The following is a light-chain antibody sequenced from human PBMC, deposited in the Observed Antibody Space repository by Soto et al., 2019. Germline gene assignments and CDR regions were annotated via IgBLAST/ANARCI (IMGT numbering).Light chain of an antibody. CDR1: SSDVGGYKY. J-gene: IGLJ3*02. Sequence: QSVLTQPASVSGSPGQSITISCTGTSSDVGGYKYVSWYQHHPGKAPKLMIYEVSNRPSGVSNRFSGSKSGKTASLTISGLQAEDEADYYCCSYTSANTGVFGGGTKLTVL. V-gene: IGLV2-14*01. CDR3: CSYTSANTGV. CDR2: EVS.